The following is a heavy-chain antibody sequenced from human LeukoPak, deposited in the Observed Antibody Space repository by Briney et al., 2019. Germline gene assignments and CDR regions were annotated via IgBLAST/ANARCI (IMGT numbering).Heavy chain of an antibody. CDR1: GFTFSSYG. J-gene: IGHJ4*02. Sequence: GGSLRLSCAASGFTFSSYGMHWVRQAPGKGVDWVAFVRYDGNNPYYSASVKGRFTIFRDNSKNTVLLQMNNLRLEDAAVYYCARGSRYGDYPYYCDFWGQGTLVTVSS. CDR3: ARGSRYGDYPYYCDF. V-gene: IGHV3-30*02. CDR2: VRYDGNNP. D-gene: IGHD4-17*01.